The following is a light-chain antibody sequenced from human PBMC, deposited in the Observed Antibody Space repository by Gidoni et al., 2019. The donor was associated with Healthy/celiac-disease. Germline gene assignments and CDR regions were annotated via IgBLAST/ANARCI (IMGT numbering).Light chain of an antibody. CDR3: QQLNNYPLT. Sequence: IQLTPHPSFLSASVVDRATITCRASQGISSYLAWYQQKPGKAPNLLIYAASTLQSGVPSRFSGSGSGTEFTLTISSLQPEDFATYYCQQLNNYPLTFGGGTKVEIK. J-gene: IGKJ4*01. CDR1: QGISSY. V-gene: IGKV1-9*01. CDR2: AAS.